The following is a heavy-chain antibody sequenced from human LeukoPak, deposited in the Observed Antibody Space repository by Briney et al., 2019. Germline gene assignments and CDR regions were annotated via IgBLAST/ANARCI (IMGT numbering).Heavy chain of an antibody. D-gene: IGHD2-2*01. Sequence: ASVKVSCKASGYTFTSNYIHWVRQAPGQGLEWMGMIYPRDGSTSCAQKFQGRVTITADESTSTAYMELSSLRSEDTAVYYCARDQNIVVVPAATPGMDVWGQGTTVTVSS. CDR2: IYPRDGST. V-gene: IGHV1-46*01. J-gene: IGHJ6*02. CDR1: GYTFTSNY. CDR3: ARDQNIVVVPAATPGMDV.